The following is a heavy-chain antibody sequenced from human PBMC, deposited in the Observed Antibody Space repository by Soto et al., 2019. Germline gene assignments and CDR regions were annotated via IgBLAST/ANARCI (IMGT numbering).Heavy chain of an antibody. CDR1: GVTFSSYG. J-gene: IGHJ4*02. Sequence: WGTLGLSCAASGVTFSSYGMSWVRQAPGKGLEWVSVMSGSGSSTYYPDSVKGRLTISTDNSKSTLYLQLNSLRAEDTAVYYCARRSSGWFFDSWGQGTLVTVSS. V-gene: IGHV3-23*01. CDR2: MSGSGSST. D-gene: IGHD6-19*01. CDR3: ARRSSGWFFDS.